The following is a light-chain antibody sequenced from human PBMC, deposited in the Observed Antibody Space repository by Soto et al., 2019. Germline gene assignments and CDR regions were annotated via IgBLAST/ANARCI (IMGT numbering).Light chain of an antibody. Sequence: DIQMTQSPSSLSASVGDRVTITCRASQGISHYLAWYQQKPGKVPKLLIYAASTLQSGVPSRFSGSGSGKDFTLTISSLQPEDVATYYCQKYNSAPLTFGGGTKGEIK. CDR3: QKYNSAPLT. J-gene: IGKJ4*01. CDR2: AAS. V-gene: IGKV1-27*01. CDR1: QGISHY.